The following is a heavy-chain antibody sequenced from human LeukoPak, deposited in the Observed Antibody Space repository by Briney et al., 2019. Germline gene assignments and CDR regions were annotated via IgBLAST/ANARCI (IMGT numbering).Heavy chain of an antibody. Sequence: GGSLRLSCAAPGLTLSTYWMHWVRQATGKGLVCVSHINPDGRTTRYANSVTGRFTISRDNAKNTADLQMSSLRAEDTAVYYCVRDLGGSDDYWGQGTLVTVSS. J-gene: IGHJ4*02. D-gene: IGHD2-15*01. CDR1: GLTLSTYW. CDR2: INPDGRTT. CDR3: VRDLGGSDDY. V-gene: IGHV3-74*01.